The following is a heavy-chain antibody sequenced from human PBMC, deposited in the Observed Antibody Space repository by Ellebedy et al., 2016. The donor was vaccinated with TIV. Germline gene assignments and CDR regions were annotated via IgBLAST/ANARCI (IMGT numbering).Heavy chain of an antibody. CDR3: SRGGGCGGGTCYYPDF. Sequence: PGGSLRLSCAASGITFSSSGMSWVRQAPGKGLEWVSTISGSGDSTYYADAVKGRFTISRGNSTNLLYLQMTSLRAEDTAVYYCSRGGGCGGGTCYYPDFWGQGTLVTVSS. D-gene: IGHD2-15*01. CDR1: GITFSSSG. CDR2: ISGSGDST. V-gene: IGHV3-23*01. J-gene: IGHJ4*02.